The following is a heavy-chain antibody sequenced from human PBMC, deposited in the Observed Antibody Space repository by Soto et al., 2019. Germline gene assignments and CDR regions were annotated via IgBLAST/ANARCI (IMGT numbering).Heavy chain of an antibody. Sequence: GASVKVSCKVSGYTLTELSMHWVRQAPGKGLEWMGGFDPEDGETIYAQKFQGRVTMTEDTSTDTAYMELSSLRSEDTAVYYCATKSNYDFWSGYWRPTYYYYGMDVWGHGTTVTVSS. J-gene: IGHJ6*02. CDR1: GYTLTELS. CDR2: FDPEDGET. CDR3: ATKSNYDFWSGYWRPTYYYYGMDV. D-gene: IGHD3-3*01. V-gene: IGHV1-24*01.